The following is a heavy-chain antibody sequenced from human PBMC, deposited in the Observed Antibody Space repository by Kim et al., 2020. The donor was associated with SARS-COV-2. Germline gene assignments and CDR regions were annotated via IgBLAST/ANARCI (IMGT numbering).Heavy chain of an antibody. CDR3: ARTPSYSNFPLDY. D-gene: IGHD3-10*01. Sequence: YAQTLNGRVTMTTATSTSTAYRELRSLRSDDTAVYYCARTPSYSNFPLDYWGQGTLVTVSS. V-gene: IGHV1-18*01. J-gene: IGHJ4*02.